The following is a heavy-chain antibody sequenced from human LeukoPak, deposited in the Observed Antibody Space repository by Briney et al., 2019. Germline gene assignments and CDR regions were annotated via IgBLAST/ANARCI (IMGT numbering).Heavy chain of an antibody. J-gene: IGHJ4*02. D-gene: IGHD6-13*01. V-gene: IGHV3-11*05. Sequence: PGGSLRLSCAASGFTFSDYYMSWIRQAPGKGLEWASCISSGSSYTDYADSVKGRFTISRDNAKNSLYLQMNSLRADDTAVFYCARVYGSRSYVDYWGQGTLVTVSS. CDR1: GFTFSDYY. CDR2: ISSGSSYT. CDR3: ARVYGSRSYVDY.